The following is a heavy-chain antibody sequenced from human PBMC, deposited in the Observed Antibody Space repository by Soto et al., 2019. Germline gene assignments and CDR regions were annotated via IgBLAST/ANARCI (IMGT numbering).Heavy chain of an antibody. D-gene: IGHD1-26*01. J-gene: IGHJ4*02. CDR1: GYTFTSYG. V-gene: IGHV1-18*01. Sequence: ASVKVSCKASGYTFTSYGISWVRQAPGQGLEWMGWISAYNGNTNYAQKLQGRVTMTTDTSTSTAYMELRSLRSDDTAVYYCARDSPTRYSGSYFDYWGQGTLVTVSS. CDR2: ISAYNGNT. CDR3: ARDSPTRYSGSYFDY.